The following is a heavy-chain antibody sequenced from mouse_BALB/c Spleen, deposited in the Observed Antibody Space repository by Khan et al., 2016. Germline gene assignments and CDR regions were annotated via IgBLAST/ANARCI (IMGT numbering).Heavy chain of an antibody. D-gene: IGHD1-1*01. V-gene: IGHV1S81*02. CDR2: TNPTNGRT. CDR1: GYTFTSYW. Sequence: QVQLKQSGAELVKAGASVKMYCKASGYTFTSYWMHWVKQRLGQGLEWFAETNPTNGRTYYNEKFKSKATLTVDKSSSTAYMLLCSPRFEGSAGYSCARIKKIVATCFDYWGQGTTLRVSA. CDR3: ARIKKIVATCFDY. J-gene: IGHJ2*01.